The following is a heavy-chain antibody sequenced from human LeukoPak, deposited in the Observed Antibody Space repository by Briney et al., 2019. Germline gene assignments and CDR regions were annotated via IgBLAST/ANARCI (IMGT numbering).Heavy chain of an antibody. J-gene: IGHJ6*02. Sequence: GGSLRLSCAASGFTFGSFTMSWVRQAPGRSLEWVSAIRGTDTNTYYADSVRGRFTISRDNSNNTLFLQMNGLRAEDTAVYYCAKAGFYYGSGNMSPLGIGYFTMDVWGQGTTVTVSS. V-gene: IGHV3-23*01. D-gene: IGHD3-10*01. CDR2: IRGTDTNT. CDR1: GFTFGSFT. CDR3: AKAGFYYGSGNMSPLGIGYFTMDV.